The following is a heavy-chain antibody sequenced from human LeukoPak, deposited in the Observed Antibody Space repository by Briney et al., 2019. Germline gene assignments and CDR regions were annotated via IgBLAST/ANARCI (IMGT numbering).Heavy chain of an antibody. V-gene: IGHV3-72*01. Sequence: GGSLRLSRAASGFTFSDYYLDWVRQAPGKGLEWVGRIRNKAKSYTTEYAASVKGRFTVSRDDSKNSMYLQMNSLRTEDTAVYYCARGSPYSGFCSAQDWGQGTLVTVSS. CDR1: GFTFSDYY. J-gene: IGHJ4*02. CDR2: IRNKAKSYTT. CDR3: ARGSPYSGFCSAQD. D-gene: IGHD3-3*01.